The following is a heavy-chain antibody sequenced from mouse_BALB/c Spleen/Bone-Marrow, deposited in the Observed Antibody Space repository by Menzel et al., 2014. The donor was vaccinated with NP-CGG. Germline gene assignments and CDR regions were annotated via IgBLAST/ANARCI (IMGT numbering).Heavy chain of an antibody. CDR2: IYPSDSYS. Sequence: QVQLQQSGAELVRPGASVKVSCKASGYTFTNYWINWVRQRPGQGLEWIGNIYPSDSYSNYNQKFKDKATLTVDKSSSTAYMQLSSPTSEDSAVYYCTRRDRYDYYGVDYWGQGTSATVSS. D-gene: IGHD2-14*01. CDR3: TRRDRYDYYGVDY. J-gene: IGHJ4*01. V-gene: IGHV1-69*02. CDR1: GYTFTNYW.